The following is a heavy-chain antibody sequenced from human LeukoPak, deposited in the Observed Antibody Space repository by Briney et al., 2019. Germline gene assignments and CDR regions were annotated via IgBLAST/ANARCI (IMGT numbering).Heavy chain of an antibody. D-gene: IGHD4-11*01. CDR1: GGSISSYY. CDR2: IYTSGST. V-gene: IGHV4-4*07. CDR3: ARSPPLYSNYDRYYYYYMDV. J-gene: IGHJ6*03. Sequence: MPSETLSLTCTVSGGSISSYYWSWLRQPAGKGLEWIGRIYTSGSTNYNPSLKSRVTMSVDTSKNQFSLKLSSVTAADTAVYYCARSPPLYSNYDRYYYYYMDVWGKGTTVTVSS.